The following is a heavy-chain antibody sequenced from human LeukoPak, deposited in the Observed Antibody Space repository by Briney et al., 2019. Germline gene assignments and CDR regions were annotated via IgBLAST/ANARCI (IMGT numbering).Heavy chain of an antibody. J-gene: IGHJ4*02. CDR2: IYHSGST. CDR1: GGSISSGGYS. D-gene: IGHD6-13*01. V-gene: IGHV4-30-2*01. CDR3: ARDRQQLVRGDYFDY. Sequence: PSETLSLTCAVSGGSISSGGYSWSWIRQPPGKGLEWIGYIYHSGSTYYNPSLKSRVTILVDRSKNQFSLKLSSVAAADTAVYYCARDRQQLVRGDYFDYWGQGALVTVSS.